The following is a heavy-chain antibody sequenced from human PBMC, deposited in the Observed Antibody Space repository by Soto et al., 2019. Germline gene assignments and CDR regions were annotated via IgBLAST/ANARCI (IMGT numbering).Heavy chain of an antibody. CDR1: GFTFSSYG. V-gene: IGHV3-30*02. D-gene: IGHD2-15*01. CDR2: IWYDGSNK. CDR3: AKGVVVATTYFQHWGQGTLVTVSSGMHSRNSLYLQMNSLRAEDTAVYYCSRDEVILGDAFDI. Sequence: PGGSLRLSCAASGFTFSSYGMHWVRQAPGKGLEWVAVIWYDGSNKYYADSVKGRFTISRDNSKNTLYLQMDSLRAEDTAVYYYAKGVVVATTYFQHWGQGTLVTVSSGMHSRNSLYLQMNSLRAEDTAVYYCSRDEVILGDAFDIWGQGTMVTVSS. J-gene: IGHJ3*02.